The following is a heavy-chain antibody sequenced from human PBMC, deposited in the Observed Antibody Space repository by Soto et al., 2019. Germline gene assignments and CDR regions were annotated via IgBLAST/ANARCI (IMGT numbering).Heavy chain of an antibody. CDR1: GYTFTSYA. V-gene: IGHV1-3*01. D-gene: IGHD3-3*01. CDR3: ARASGPGGQGFLEWLSWFDP. J-gene: IGHJ5*02. Sequence: ASVKVSCKASGYTFTSYAMHWVRQAPGQRLEWMGWINAGNGNTKYPQKFQGRVTITRDTSASTAYMELSSLRSEDTAVYYCARASGPGGQGFLEWLSWFDPWGQGTLVTVSS. CDR2: INAGNGNT.